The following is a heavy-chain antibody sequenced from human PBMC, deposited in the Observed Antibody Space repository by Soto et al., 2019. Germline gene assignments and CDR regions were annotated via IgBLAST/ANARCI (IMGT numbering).Heavy chain of an antibody. D-gene: IGHD3-22*01. CDR3: ALTSGYCSDSAFDI. V-gene: IGHV4-59*01. J-gene: IGHJ3*02. CDR1: GGSISSYY. CDR2: IYYSGST. Sequence: SETLYLTCTVYGGSISSYYRSWTRQPPGKGLEWIGYIYYSGSTNYNPSLKSRVTISVDTSKNQFSLKLSSVTAADTAVYYCALTSGYCSDSAFDIRCPATFLSVSS.